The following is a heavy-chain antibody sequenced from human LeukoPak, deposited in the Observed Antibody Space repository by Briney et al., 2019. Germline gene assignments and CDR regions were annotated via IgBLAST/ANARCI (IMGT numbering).Heavy chain of an antibody. D-gene: IGHD3-9*01. Sequence: SVKVSCNASGGTFSSYAISWVRQAPGQGLEWMVGIIPIFGTANYAQKFQGRVTITTDESTSTAYMELSSLRSEDTAVYYCARETGYDIFDYWGQGTLVTVSS. J-gene: IGHJ4*02. CDR3: ARETGYDIFDY. V-gene: IGHV1-69*05. CDR2: IIPIFGTA. CDR1: GGTFSSYA.